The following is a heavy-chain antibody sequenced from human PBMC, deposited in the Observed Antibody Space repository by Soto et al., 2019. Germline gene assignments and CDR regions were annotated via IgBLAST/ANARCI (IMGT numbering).Heavy chain of an antibody. CDR3: ARVLGYGGETDY. V-gene: IGHV4-4*02. CDR2: IYHSGST. J-gene: IGHJ4*02. Sequence: SETLSLTCAVSGGSISSSNRWRWVRQPPGKGLEWIGEIYHSGSTNYNPSLKSRVTISVDKSKNQFSLKLSSVTAADAAVYYCARVLGYGGETDYWGQGTLVTVSS. D-gene: IGHD4-17*01. CDR1: GGSISSSNR.